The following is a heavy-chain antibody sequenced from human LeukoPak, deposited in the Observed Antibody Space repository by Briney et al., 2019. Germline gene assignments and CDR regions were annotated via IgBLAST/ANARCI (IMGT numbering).Heavy chain of an antibody. V-gene: IGHV3-21*01. J-gene: IGHJ6*03. CDR3: ARGRRYSYGYFSLYYYYMDV. D-gene: IGHD5-18*01. CDR1: GFTFSRYS. Sequence: PGGSLRLSCAASGFTFSRYSMNWVRQAPGKGLEWVSFISSSSSYIYYADSVKGRFTVSRDNAKNSLYLQMNSLRAEDTAVYYCARGRRYSYGYFSLYYYYMDVWGKGTTVTVSS. CDR2: ISSSSSYI.